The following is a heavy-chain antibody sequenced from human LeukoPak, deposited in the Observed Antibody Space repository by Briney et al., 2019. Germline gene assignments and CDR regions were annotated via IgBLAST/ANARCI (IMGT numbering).Heavy chain of an antibody. Sequence: GGSLRLSCAASGFTFSSYEMNWVRQAPGKGLVWVSHINTDGSSTTYADSVKGRFTISRDNAKNTLYLRMTSLTAEDTAVYYCARVPSNTRGNDYWGQGTLVTVSS. CDR3: ARVPSNTRGNDY. J-gene: IGHJ4*02. V-gene: IGHV3-74*01. CDR2: INTDGSST. D-gene: IGHD2-2*01. CDR1: GFTFSSYE.